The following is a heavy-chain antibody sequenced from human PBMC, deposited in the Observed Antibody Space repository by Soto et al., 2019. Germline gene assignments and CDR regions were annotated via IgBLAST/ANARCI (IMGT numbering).Heavy chain of an antibody. CDR3: ARAPKVSGSSQTRPGF. J-gene: IGHJ4*02. Sequence: PSETLSLTCAVYGGSFSGYYWSWIRQPPGKGLEWIGEINHSGSTNYNPSLKSRVTISVDTSKNQFSLKLSSVTAADTAVYYCARAPKVSGSSQTRPGFWGQGTLVTVSS. D-gene: IGHD6-6*01. CDR2: INHSGST. CDR1: GGSFSGYY. V-gene: IGHV4-34*01.